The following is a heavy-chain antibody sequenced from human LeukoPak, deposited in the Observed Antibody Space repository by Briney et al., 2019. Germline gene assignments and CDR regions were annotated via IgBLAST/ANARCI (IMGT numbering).Heavy chain of an antibody. CDR2: INNDGSNT. J-gene: IGHJ4*02. CDR1: GFTFGSYW. Sequence: PGGSLRLSCAASGFTFGSYWMQWVRQTPEKGLVWVAHINNDGSNTIYADSVKGRFTTSRDNAKNTLYLQMNSLRAEDTAVYYCARGDEAFEYPQDFLDYWGQGTLVTVSS. CDR3: ARGDEAFEYPQDFLDY. D-gene: IGHD2/OR15-2a*01. V-gene: IGHV3-74*01.